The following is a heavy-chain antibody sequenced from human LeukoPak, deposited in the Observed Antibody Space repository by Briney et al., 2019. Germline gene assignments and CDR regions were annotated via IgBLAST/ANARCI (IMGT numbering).Heavy chain of an antibody. CDR1: GFTFSSYA. V-gene: IGHV3-30*14. Sequence: GGSLRLSCAASGFTFSSYAMHWVRQAPGKGLEWVAVISYDGSNKYYADSVKGRFTISRDNSKNTLYLQMNSLRAEDTAVYYCARTAEGGHYYDTQNYGMDVWGQGTTVTVSS. CDR2: ISYDGSNK. J-gene: IGHJ6*02. D-gene: IGHD3-22*01. CDR3: ARTAEGGHYYDTQNYGMDV.